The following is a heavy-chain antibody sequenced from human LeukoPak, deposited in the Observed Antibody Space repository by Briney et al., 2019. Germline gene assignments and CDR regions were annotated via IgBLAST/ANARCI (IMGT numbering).Heavy chain of an antibody. CDR2: ISISGGST. Sequence: GGSLRLSCAASGFTFSTYAMSWVRQAPGKGLEWVSGISISGGSTYYADSVKGRFTISRDNSKNTLYLQMNTLRAEDTAVYYCARDVCSSTSCHRGAFDIWGQGTMVTVSS. V-gene: IGHV3-23*01. D-gene: IGHD2-2*01. CDR1: GFTFSTYA. J-gene: IGHJ3*02. CDR3: ARDVCSSTSCHRGAFDI.